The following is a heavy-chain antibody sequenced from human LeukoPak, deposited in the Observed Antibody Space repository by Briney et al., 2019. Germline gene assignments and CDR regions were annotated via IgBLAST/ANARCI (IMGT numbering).Heavy chain of an antibody. Sequence: GASVKVSCKASGYTFTSYGISWVRQAPGQGLEWMGWISAYNGNTNYAQKLQGRVTMTTDTSTSTAYMELRSLRSDDTAVHYCARWTGAYCGGDCYLGGAFDIWGQGTMVTVSS. J-gene: IGHJ3*02. CDR3: ARWTGAYCGGDCYLGGAFDI. CDR1: GYTFTSYG. CDR2: ISAYNGNT. V-gene: IGHV1-18*01. D-gene: IGHD2-21*02.